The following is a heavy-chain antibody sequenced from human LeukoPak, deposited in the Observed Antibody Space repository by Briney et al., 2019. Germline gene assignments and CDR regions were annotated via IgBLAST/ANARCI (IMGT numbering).Heavy chain of an antibody. CDR2: IYYSGST. D-gene: IGHD3-16*01. J-gene: IGHJ3*02. V-gene: IGHV4-59*01. CDR1: GGSISSYY. Sequence: SETLSLTCTVSGGSISSYYWSWIRQPPGKGLEWIGYIYYSGSTNYNPSLKSRVTISVDTSKNQFSLKLSSVTAADTAVYYCARKISGLLGAFDIWGQGTMATVSS. CDR3: ARKISGLLGAFDI.